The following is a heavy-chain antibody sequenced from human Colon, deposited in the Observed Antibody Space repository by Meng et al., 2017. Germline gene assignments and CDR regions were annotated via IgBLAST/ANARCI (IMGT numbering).Heavy chain of an antibody. CDR3: ARDRIGGFDL. CDR1: GYAFTSCE. V-gene: IGHV1-8*01. CDR2: MNPNSDNT. D-gene: IGHD2/OR15-2a*01. J-gene: IGHJ4*02. Sequence: QVQLVQSGAEVKKPGASVKVSCKASGYAFTSCEINWVRQAPGQGLEWMGWMNPNSDNTASAQHFLGRVTMTRDTSINTAYMELTSLRFDDTAVYYCARDRIGGFDLWGQGTLVTVSS.